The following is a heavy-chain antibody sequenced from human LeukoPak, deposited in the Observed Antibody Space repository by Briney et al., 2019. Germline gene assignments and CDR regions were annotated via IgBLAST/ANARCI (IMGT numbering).Heavy chain of an antibody. J-gene: IGHJ5*02. CDR2: INGRGDNT. Sequence: GGSLRLSCAASGVIISSYAMSWVRQAPGKGLEWVSAINGRGDNTYYADFVKGRFTISRDNSKSTVYLQMNSLRTEDTAVYYCAKDRVSPGLNWFDPWGQGTLVTVSS. CDR1: GVIISSYA. CDR3: AKDRVSPGLNWFDP. D-gene: IGHD2/OR15-2a*01. V-gene: IGHV3-23*01.